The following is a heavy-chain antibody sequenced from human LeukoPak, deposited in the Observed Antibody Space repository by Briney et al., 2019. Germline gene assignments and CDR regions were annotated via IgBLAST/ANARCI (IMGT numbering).Heavy chain of an antibody. D-gene: IGHD6-6*01. Sequence: ASVKVSCKASGGTFSSYAISWVRQAPGQGLEWMGGIIPVFDTPIYAQNFQGRVTITADESTSTAYMELSSLRSEDTAVYYCARANIAARPEYYYYYMDVWGKGTTVTVSS. CDR2: IIPVFDTP. J-gene: IGHJ6*03. CDR1: GGTFSSYA. CDR3: ARANIAARPEYYYYYMDV. V-gene: IGHV1-69*13.